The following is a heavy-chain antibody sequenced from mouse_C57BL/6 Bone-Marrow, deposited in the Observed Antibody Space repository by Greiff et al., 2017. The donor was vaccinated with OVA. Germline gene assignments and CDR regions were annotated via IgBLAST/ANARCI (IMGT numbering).Heavy chain of an antibody. CDR2: IYLGNGYT. CDR3: AREYDGYYWYFDV. V-gene: IGHV1-58*01. J-gene: IGHJ1*03. Sequence: VQLQQSGAELVRPGSSVKMSCKTSGYTFTSYGINWVKQRPGQGLEWIGYIYLGNGYTEYNEKFKGKATLTSDTSSSTAYMQLSSLTSEDSAIYFCAREYDGYYWYFDVWGTGTTVTVSS. D-gene: IGHD2-3*01. CDR1: GYTFTSYG.